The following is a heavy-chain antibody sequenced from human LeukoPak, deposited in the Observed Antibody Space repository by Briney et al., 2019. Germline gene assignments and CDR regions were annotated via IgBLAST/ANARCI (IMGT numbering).Heavy chain of an antibody. V-gene: IGHV3-48*03. CDR1: GFTFSSYE. J-gene: IGHJ4*02. D-gene: IGHD6-13*01. Sequence: GGSLRLSCAASGFTFSSYEMNWVRQAPGKGLEWVSYISSSGSTIYYADSVKGRFTISRDNTKNSLYLQMNSLRAEDTAVYYCARDQAAAGTMDYWGQGTLVTVSS. CDR2: ISSSGSTI. CDR3: ARDQAAAGTMDY.